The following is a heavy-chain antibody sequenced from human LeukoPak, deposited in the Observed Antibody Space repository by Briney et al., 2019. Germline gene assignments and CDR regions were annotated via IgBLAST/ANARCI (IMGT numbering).Heavy chain of an antibody. J-gene: IGHJ5*02. Sequence: SETLSLTCTVSGGSISSSSYYWGWIRQPPGKGLEWIGSIYYSGSTYYNPSLKSRVTISVDTSKNQFSLKLSSVTAADTAVYYCARDRGWAVAGTSNWFDPWGQGTLVTVSS. CDR3: ARDRGWAVAGTSNWFDP. V-gene: IGHV4-39*02. D-gene: IGHD6-19*01. CDR2: IYYSGST. CDR1: GGSISSSSYY.